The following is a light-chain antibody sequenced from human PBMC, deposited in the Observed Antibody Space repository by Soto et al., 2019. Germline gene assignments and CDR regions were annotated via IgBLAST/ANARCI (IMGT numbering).Light chain of an antibody. CDR2: DVS. CDR1: SSDVGAYNY. CDR3: KSFTTSDAYV. Sequence: QSVLTQPASVSGSPGQSIAISCTGTSSDVGAYNYVSWYVQYPGKAPKLVIFDVSFRPSGVSNRFSGSKSGNTASLTISGLQSEDEADYYCKSFTTSDAYVFGTGTKVTVL. J-gene: IGLJ1*01. V-gene: IGLV2-14*01.